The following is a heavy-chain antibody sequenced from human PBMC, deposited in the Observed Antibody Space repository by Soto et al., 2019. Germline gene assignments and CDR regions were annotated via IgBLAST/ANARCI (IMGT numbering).Heavy chain of an antibody. CDR3: ATSPVAGFGTRLYYFDY. Sequence: ASVKVSCKASGYTFTSYGISWVRQAPGQGLEWMGWISAYNGNTNYAQKLQGRVTMTTDTSTSTAYMELRSLRSDDTAVYYCATSPVAGFGTRLYYFDYWGQGTLVTVSS. CDR2: ISAYNGNT. J-gene: IGHJ4*02. D-gene: IGHD6-19*01. CDR1: GYTFTSYG. V-gene: IGHV1-18*01.